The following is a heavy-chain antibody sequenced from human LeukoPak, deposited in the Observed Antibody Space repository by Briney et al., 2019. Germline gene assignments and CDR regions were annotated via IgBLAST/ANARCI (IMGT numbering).Heavy chain of an antibody. CDR1: GGSTSGSY. CDR2: IHYTGST. D-gene: IGHD1-26*01. CDR3: ARTGYGRDYYGMDV. Sequence: SETLSLTCSVSGGSTSGSYWSWVRQPPGKGLLWIGYIHYTGSTDYNPSLKSRVTISIDTPKNQVSLRVTSVTAADTAVYYCARTGYGRDYYGMDVWGQGTAVTVSS. V-gene: IGHV4-59*01. J-gene: IGHJ6*02.